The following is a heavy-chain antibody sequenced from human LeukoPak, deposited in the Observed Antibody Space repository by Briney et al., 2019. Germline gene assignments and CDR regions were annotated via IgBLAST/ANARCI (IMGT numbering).Heavy chain of an antibody. CDR2: IYYTGST. CDR3: ARDRVGATPGYYYYGMDV. D-gene: IGHD1-26*01. CDR1: GGSISSYY. Sequence: SETLSLTCSVSGGSISSYYWSWIRQPPGKGLEWIGYIYYTGSTNYSPSLKSRVTISVDTSKNQFSLKLSSVTAADTAVYYCARDRVGATPGYYYYGMDVWGQGTTVTVSS. V-gene: IGHV4-59*01. J-gene: IGHJ6*02.